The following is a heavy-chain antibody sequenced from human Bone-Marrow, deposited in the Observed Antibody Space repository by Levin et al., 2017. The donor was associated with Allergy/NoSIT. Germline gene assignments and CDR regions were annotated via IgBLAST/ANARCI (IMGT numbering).Heavy chain of an antibody. D-gene: IGHD1-26*01. CDR2: INYSGRT. Sequence: SQTLSLTCVVSGDSISSGDDYWAWIRQPPGKELEWIATINYSGRTYYNPSLKSRSTISVDTSKRQFSLKLNSATAADTAVYYCARQVGHGLWYFDYSGQGTLVTVSS. CDR3: ARQVGHGLWYFDY. CDR1: GDSISSGDDY. V-gene: IGHV4-39*01. J-gene: IGHJ4*02.